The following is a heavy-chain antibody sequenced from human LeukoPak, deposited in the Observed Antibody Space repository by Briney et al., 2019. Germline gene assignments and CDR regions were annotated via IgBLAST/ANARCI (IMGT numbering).Heavy chain of an antibody. CDR1: GFTFGSYC. CDR3: AIMHGYYDGSGYWVQ. D-gene: IGHD3-22*01. Sequence: GGSLRLSCAASGFTFGSYCMSWVRQAPGKGLEWVSFISPNADRTSYADSVEGRFTISRDNHRNTLYMQMNSLRDEDTALYYCAIMHGYYDGSGYWVQWGQGTLVTVSS. J-gene: IGHJ1*01. V-gene: IGHV3-23*01. CDR2: ISPNADRT.